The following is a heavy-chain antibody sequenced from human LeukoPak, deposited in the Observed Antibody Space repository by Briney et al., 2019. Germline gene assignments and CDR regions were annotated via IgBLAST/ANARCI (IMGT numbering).Heavy chain of an antibody. CDR1: GFTFSNYG. Sequence: GGSLRLSCAASGFTFSNYGMHWVRQAPGKGLEWVAVIWYDGSNKYYADSVKGRFTISRDNSKNTLYLQMNSLRAEDTAVYYCAREGSDSSGYQTDWGQGTLVTVSS. CDR3: AREGSDSSGYQTD. CDR2: IWYDGSNK. V-gene: IGHV3-33*01. D-gene: IGHD3-22*01. J-gene: IGHJ4*02.